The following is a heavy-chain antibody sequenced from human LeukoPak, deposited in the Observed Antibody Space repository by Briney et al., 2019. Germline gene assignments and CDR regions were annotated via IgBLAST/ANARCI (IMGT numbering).Heavy chain of an antibody. D-gene: IGHD6-6*01. Sequence: GESLKISCKGSGYSFTSYWIGWVRQMPGKGLEWMGIIYPGDSDTRYSPSFQGQVTISADKSISTAYLQWSSLKASDTAMYYCAIRHKRGRSIAARGAQFDYWGQGTLVTVSS. CDR2: IYPGDSDT. J-gene: IGHJ4*02. CDR1: GYSFTSYW. V-gene: IGHV5-51*01. CDR3: AIRHKRGRSIAARGAQFDY.